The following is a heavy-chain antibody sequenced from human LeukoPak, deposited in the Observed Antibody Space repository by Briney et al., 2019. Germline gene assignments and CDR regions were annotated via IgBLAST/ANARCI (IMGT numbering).Heavy chain of an antibody. J-gene: IGHJ3*02. CDR1: GYTFTSYD. D-gene: IGHD3-3*01. V-gene: IGHV1-8*01. Sequence: ASVKVSCKASGYTFTSYDIHWVRQATGQGLEWMGWMNPNSGNTGYAQKFQGRVTMTRNTSISTAYMELSSLRSEDTAVYYCARAGYYDFWSGYFDAFDIWGQGTMVTVSS. CDR3: ARAGYYDFWSGYFDAFDI. CDR2: MNPNSGNT.